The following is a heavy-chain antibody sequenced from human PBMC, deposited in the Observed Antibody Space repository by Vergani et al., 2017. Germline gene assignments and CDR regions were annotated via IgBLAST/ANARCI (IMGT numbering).Heavy chain of an antibody. D-gene: IGHD3-10*01. Sequence: EVQLVESGGGLVQPGRSLRLSCAASGFTFADYAMHWVRQAPGKGLEWVSGISWNSGSIGYADSVKGRFTISRDNAKNSLYLQMNSLRAEDTALYYCAKDISDGSVKGYYYYYRDVWGKGP. V-gene: IGHV3-9*01. CDR2: ISWNSGSI. CDR3: AKDISDGSVKGYYYYYRDV. J-gene: IGHJ6*03. CDR1: GFTFADYA.